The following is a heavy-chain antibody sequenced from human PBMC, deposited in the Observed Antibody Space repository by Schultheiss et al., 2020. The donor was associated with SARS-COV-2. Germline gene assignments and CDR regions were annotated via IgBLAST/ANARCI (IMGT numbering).Heavy chain of an antibody. CDR1: GVSFSGYY. V-gene: IGHV4-39*01. J-gene: IGHJ5*02. CDR2: IYYSGST. Sequence: GSLRLSCAVYGVSFSGYYWGWIRQPPGKGLEWIGSIYYSGSTYYNPSLKSRVTISVDTSKNQFSLKLSSVTAADTAVYYCARSSVQTIAARRPSGSRWFDPWGQGTLVTVSS. CDR3: ARSSVQTIAARRPSGSRWFDP. D-gene: IGHD6-6*01.